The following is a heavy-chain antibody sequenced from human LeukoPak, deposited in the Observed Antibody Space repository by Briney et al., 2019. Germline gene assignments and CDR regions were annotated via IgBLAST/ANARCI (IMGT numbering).Heavy chain of an antibody. CDR2: ISTADDT. D-gene: IGHD4-17*01. Sequence: PGCALRVPCAASGCSFSRYDLLWVGQPAPKGLEGVSAISTADDTYYPGSVKGRFTISRDDAKNSLYLQMNSLRAEDTGVYYCARDYADYVGYFFFDYWGQGTLVTVSS. V-gene: IGHV3-13*01. CDR3: ARDYADYVGYFFFDY. CDR1: GCSFSRYD. J-gene: IGHJ4*02.